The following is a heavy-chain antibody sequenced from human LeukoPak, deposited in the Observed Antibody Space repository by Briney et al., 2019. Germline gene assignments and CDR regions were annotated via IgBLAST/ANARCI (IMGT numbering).Heavy chain of an antibody. Sequence: ASVKVSCKASGYTFTSYGISWVRQAPGQGLEWMGWISAYNGNTNYAQKLQGRVTMTEDTSTDTAYMELSSLRSEDTAVYYCATSYTPSYHDFWSGEHNFDYWGQGTLVTVSS. D-gene: IGHD3-3*01. CDR2: ISAYNGNT. CDR3: ATSYTPSYHDFWSGEHNFDY. CDR1: GYTFTSYG. V-gene: IGHV1-18*01. J-gene: IGHJ4*02.